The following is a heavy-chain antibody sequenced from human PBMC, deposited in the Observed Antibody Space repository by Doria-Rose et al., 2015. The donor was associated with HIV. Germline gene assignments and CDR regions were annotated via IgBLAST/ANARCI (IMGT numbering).Heavy chain of an antibody. CDR3: ARIKSSRWYHKYYFDF. J-gene: IGHJ4*02. V-gene: IGHV2-26*01. CDR2: NFSDDER. Sequence: QVTLKESGPVLVKPTETLTLTCTVSGVSLSSPGMGVSWIRQPPGKALEWLANNFSDDERSYKTSLKSRLTISRGTSKSQAVLTMTDMDPVGTATYYCARIKSSRWYHKYYFDFWGQGTLVIVSA. D-gene: IGHD6-13*01. CDR1: GVSLSSPGMG.